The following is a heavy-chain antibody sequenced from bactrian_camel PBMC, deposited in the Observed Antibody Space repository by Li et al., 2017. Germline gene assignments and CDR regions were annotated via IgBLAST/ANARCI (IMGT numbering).Heavy chain of an antibody. CDR1: GYTSFTNHC. CDR3: AAHPRNGYCSLVPVDYTV. CDR2: IYPDDGSM. D-gene: IGHD3*01. V-gene: IGHV3S54*01. Sequence: HVQLVESGGGSVQAGGALRLSCTVSGYTSFTNHCMGWYRQAPGKEREVVASIYPDDGSMFLTDSVEGRFTISQDNAKNTLYLQMNSLKSEDTAMYYSAAHPRNGYCSLVPVDYTVWGQGTQVTVS. J-gene: IGHJ4*01.